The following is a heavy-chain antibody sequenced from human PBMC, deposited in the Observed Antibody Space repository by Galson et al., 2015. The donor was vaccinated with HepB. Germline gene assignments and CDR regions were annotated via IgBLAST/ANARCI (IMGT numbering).Heavy chain of an antibody. Sequence: SLRLSCAASGFTFSSYWMSWVRQAPGKGLEWVANIKQDGSEKYYVDSVKGRFTISRDNAKNSLYLQMNSLRAEDTAVYYCARVPGYGDHDDYFDYWGQGTLVTVSS. V-gene: IGHV3-7*03. D-gene: IGHD4-17*01. CDR2: IKQDGSEK. CDR3: ARVPGYGDHDDYFDY. J-gene: IGHJ4*02. CDR1: GFTFSSYW.